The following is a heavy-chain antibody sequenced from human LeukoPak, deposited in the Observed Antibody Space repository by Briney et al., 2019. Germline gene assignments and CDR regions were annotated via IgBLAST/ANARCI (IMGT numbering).Heavy chain of an antibody. CDR2: INPNNGGT. CDR3: ARDNYDILTGYHDFNY. V-gene: IGHV1-2*06. D-gene: IGHD3-9*01. CDR1: GDTFTAYY. J-gene: IGHJ4*02. Sequence: GASVKVSCKASGDTFTAYYMHWVRQAPGQGIEGMGRINPNNGGTNYAQKFQGRVTMTRDTSISTAYMDLSRLRSDDTAVYYCARDNYDILTGYHDFNYWGQGTLVTVSS.